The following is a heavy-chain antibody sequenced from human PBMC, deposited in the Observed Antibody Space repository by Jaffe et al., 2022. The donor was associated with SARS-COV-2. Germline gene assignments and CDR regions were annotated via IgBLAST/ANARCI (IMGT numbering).Heavy chain of an antibody. J-gene: IGHJ6*02. D-gene: IGHD2-15*01. CDR3: ARVWNCSGGSCYSHYYYYGMDV. CDR1: GGTFSSYA. Sequence: QVQLVQSGAEVKKPGSSVKVSCKASGGTFSSYAISWVRQAPGQGLEWMGGIIPIFGTANYAQKFQGRVTITADESTSTAYMELSSLRSEDTAVYYCARVWNCSGGSCYSHYYYYGMDVWGQGTTVTVSS. V-gene: IGHV1-69*01. CDR2: IIPIFGTA.